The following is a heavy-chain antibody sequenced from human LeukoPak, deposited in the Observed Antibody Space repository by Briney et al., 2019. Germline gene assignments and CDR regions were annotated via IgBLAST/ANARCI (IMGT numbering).Heavy chain of an antibody. Sequence: GSLRLSCTASGFTFGDYAMSWVRQAPGKGLEWVGFIRSKAYGGTTEYAASVKGRFTISRDDSKSIAYLQMNSLKTEDTAVYYCTRGGTIQLWSPDYFDYWGQGTLVTVSS. CDR2: IRSKAYGGTT. J-gene: IGHJ4*02. V-gene: IGHV3-49*04. CDR1: GFTFGDYA. D-gene: IGHD5-18*01. CDR3: TRGGTIQLWSPDYFDY.